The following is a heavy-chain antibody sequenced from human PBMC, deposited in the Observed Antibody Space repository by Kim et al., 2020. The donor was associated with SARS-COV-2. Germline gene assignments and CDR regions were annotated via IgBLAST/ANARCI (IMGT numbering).Heavy chain of an antibody. J-gene: IGHJ5*02. Sequence: SETLSLTCTVSGGSVSSGSYYWSWIRQPPGKGLEWIGYIYYSGSTNYNPSLKSRVTISVDTSKNQFSLKLSSVTAADTAVYYCAREREGVPAATNWFDPWGQGTLVTVSS. CDR3: AREREGVPAATNWFDP. V-gene: IGHV4-61*01. CDR1: GGSVSSGSYY. CDR2: IYYSGST. D-gene: IGHD2-2*01.